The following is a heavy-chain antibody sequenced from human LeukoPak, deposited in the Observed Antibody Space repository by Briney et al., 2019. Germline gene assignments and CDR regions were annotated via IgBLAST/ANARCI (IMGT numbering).Heavy chain of an antibody. CDR1: GFTFSDYY. V-gene: IGHV3-11*01. J-gene: IGHJ4*02. Sequence: PGGSLRLSCAASGFTFSDYYMSWIRQAPGKGLEWVSYISSSGSTINYADSVKGRFTISRDSAKESLFLQMNSLRAEDTAVYYCARVGSSGYPIDYWGQGTLVTVSS. D-gene: IGHD3-22*01. CDR3: ARVGSSGYPIDY. CDR2: ISSSGSTI.